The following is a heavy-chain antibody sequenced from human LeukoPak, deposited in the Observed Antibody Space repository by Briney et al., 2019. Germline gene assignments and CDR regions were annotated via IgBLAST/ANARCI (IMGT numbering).Heavy chain of an antibody. J-gene: IGHJ6*02. D-gene: IGHD3-16*01. CDR1: GGSISSYY. CDR2: IYYSGST. Sequence: SETLSLTCTVSGGSISSYYWSWIRQPPGKGLEWIGYIYYSGSTNYNPSLKSRVTISVDTSKNQFSLKLSSVTAADTAVYYCARNLYVWGTNYYYYGMDVWGQGTTVTVSS. CDR3: ARNLYVWGTNYYYYGMDV. V-gene: IGHV4-59*01.